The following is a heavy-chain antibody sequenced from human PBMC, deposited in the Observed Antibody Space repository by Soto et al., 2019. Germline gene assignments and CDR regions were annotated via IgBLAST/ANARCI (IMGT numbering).Heavy chain of an antibody. Sequence: GASVKVSCKASGGTFSSYAISWVRQAPGQGLEWMGGIIPIFGTANYAQKFQGRVTITADKSTSTAYMELSSLRSEDTAVYYCARYDFCSVYYPGDLAYCMDVWCQGTSVTVSS. CDR1: GGTFSSYA. V-gene: IGHV1-69*06. J-gene: IGHJ6*02. D-gene: IGHD3-3*01. CDR2: IIPIFGTA. CDR3: ARYDFCSVYYPGDLAYCMDV.